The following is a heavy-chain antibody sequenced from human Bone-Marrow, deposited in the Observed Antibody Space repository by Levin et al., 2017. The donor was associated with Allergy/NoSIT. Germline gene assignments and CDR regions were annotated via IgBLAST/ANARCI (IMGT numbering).Heavy chain of an antibody. Sequence: GESLKISCKASGYTFTGYYLHWVRQAPGQGLEWVGRINPYHGDTNYAQKFRGRVTMTRDTSINTAYLEVSRLRSDDTAVYYCASEWLRLTETPAIYGMVVWGQGTTVNVSS. J-gene: IGHJ6*02. CDR3: ASEWLRLTETPAIYGMVV. D-gene: IGHD1-7*01. CDR2: INPYHGDT. V-gene: IGHV1-2*06. CDR1: GYTFTGYY.